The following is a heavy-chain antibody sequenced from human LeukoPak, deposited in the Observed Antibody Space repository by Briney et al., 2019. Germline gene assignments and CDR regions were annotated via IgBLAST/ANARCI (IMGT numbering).Heavy chain of an antibody. J-gene: IGHJ4*02. CDR1: GFTFSSYG. Sequence: GGSLRLSCAASGFTFSSYGMHWVRQAPGKGLEWVAVIWYDGSNKYYADSVKGRFTISRDNSKNTLYLQMNSLRAEDTAVYYCAREEDIVVVPAPADYWGQGTLVTVSS. CDR3: AREEDIVVVPAPADY. D-gene: IGHD2-2*01. V-gene: IGHV3-33*01. CDR2: IWYDGSNK.